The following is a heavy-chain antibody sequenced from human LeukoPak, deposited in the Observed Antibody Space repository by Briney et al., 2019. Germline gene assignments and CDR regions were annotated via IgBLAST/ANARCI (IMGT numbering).Heavy chain of an antibody. CDR2: VFYSGST. Sequence: PSEALFLTCTVSGGSLRNYYGSWIRQPPGKGLERIGYVFYSGSTNYNPSLRSRVTISVDTSKNQFSLKLSSVTAADTAVYYCARSSRWFGDAFDIWGQGTMVTVSS. CDR1: GGSLRNYY. D-gene: IGHD6-13*01. CDR3: ARSSRWFGDAFDI. V-gene: IGHV4-59*01. J-gene: IGHJ3*02.